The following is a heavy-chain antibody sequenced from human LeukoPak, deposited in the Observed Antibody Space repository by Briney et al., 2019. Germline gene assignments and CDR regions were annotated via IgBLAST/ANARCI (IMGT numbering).Heavy chain of an antibody. Sequence: GASVKVSCKASGYTFTSYGISWVRQAPGQGLEWMGWIGAYNGNTNYAQKLQGRVTMTTDTSTSTAYMELRSLRSDDTAVYYCARVVLRRGPCSTSCYKFDYWGQGTLVTVSS. CDR3: ARVVLRRGPCSTSCYKFDY. CDR2: IGAYNGNT. CDR1: GYTFTSYG. J-gene: IGHJ4*02. D-gene: IGHD2-2*01. V-gene: IGHV1-18*01.